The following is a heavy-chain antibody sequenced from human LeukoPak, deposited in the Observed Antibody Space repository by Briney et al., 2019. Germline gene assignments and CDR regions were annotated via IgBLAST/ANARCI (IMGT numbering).Heavy chain of an antibody. CDR3: ARVGWLLGLDY. CDR1: GGSISSHY. V-gene: IGHV4-59*11. D-gene: IGHD3-22*01. Sequence: SETLSLTCTVSGGSISSHYWSWIPQPPGKGLEWIGYTYYSGSTNYNPSLKSRVTISVDTSKNQFSLKLSSVTAADTAVYYCARVGWLLGLDYWGQGTLVTVSS. CDR2: TYYSGST. J-gene: IGHJ4*02.